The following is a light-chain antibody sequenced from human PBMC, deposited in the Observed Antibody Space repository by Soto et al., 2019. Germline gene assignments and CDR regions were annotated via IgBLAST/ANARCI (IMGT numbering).Light chain of an antibody. CDR2: GAS. CDR1: QSISDT. V-gene: IGKV3-20*01. CDR3: QQYGSTPRT. J-gene: IGKJ1*01. Sequence: EIVLTHSPATLSVSPWGIATLSCRASQSISDTLAWYQQKPGQAPRLLIYGASSRATGIPDRFSGSGSGTDFTLTISRLEPEDFAVYYCQQYGSTPRTFGQGTKVDIK.